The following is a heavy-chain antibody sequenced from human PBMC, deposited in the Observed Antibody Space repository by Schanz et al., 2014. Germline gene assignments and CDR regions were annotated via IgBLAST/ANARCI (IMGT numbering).Heavy chain of an antibody. V-gene: IGHV3-48*01. CDR1: GFTFITYT. Sequence: EVQLVESGGGVVQPGGSLRLSCATSGFTFITYTMNWVRQTPGKGLEWVSFISSSGTSIYYADSVKGRFTISRDNAKNSLYLQMNSLRADDTAVYYCARSRGFDSIFDFWGRGTLVTVSS. CDR2: ISSSGTSI. J-gene: IGHJ4*02. CDR3: ARSRGFDSIFDF. D-gene: IGHD5-12*01.